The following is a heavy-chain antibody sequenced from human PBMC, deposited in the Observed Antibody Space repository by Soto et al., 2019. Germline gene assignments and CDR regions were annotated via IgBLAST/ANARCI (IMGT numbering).Heavy chain of an antibody. CDR2: ISYDGNNI. CDR1: GFTFSIHA. V-gene: IGHV3-30-3*01. CDR3: AGRDSYGGPNNCGMDV. J-gene: IGHJ6*02. Sequence: QVQLVESGGGVVQPGRSLRLSCAASGFTFSIHAMHWVRQAPGKGLEWVAVISYDGNNIVYADSVKGRFTISRDNSENTLSLQMNRLREEDTGVYYCAGRDSYGGPNNCGMDVWGQGTTVTV. D-gene: IGHD5-18*01.